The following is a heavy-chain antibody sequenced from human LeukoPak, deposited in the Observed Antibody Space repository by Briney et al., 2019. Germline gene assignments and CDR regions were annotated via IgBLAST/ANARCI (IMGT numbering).Heavy chain of an antibody. Sequence: ASVKVSCKASGYTFTSYAISWVRQAPGQGLEWMGWISAYNGNTIYAQKVKGRVTMTTDTSTSTAYMELRSLKSDDTAVYYCARASYCSGGSCYSDYWGQGTLVTVSS. CDR2: ISAYNGNT. CDR1: GYTFTSYA. CDR3: ARASYCSGGSCYSDY. D-gene: IGHD2-15*01. V-gene: IGHV1-18*01. J-gene: IGHJ4*02.